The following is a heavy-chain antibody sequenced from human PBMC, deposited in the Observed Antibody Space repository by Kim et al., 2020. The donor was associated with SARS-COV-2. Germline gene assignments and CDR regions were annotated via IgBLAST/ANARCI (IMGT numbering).Heavy chain of an antibody. CDR2: IYNSGST. Sequence: SETLSLTCTVPGGSISSYYWHWMRQPPGKGLEWIGYIYNSGSTNNNPSLKSRVTMSVDTSRNQFSLRLTSVTAADTAVYYCARSPSHDYGGQDWYFDLWGRGTLVPVSA. J-gene: IGHJ2*01. D-gene: IGHD4-17*01. CDR3: ARSPSHDYGGQDWYFDL. V-gene: IGHV4-59*01. CDR1: GGSISSYY.